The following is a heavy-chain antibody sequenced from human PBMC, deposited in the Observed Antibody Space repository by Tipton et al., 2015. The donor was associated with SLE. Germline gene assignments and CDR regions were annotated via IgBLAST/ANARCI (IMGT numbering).Heavy chain of an antibody. J-gene: IGHJ4*02. V-gene: IGHV3-53*05. CDR1: GFTFSTYA. Sequence: SLRLSCAASGFTFSTYAMNWVRQAPGKGLEWVAVIYTGHNAYYADSVKGRFTISRDNSKNTLYLQMNSLRAEDTAVYYCAREGRKVLRYFDWSIDYWGQGTLVTVSS. CDR2: IYTGHNA. D-gene: IGHD3-9*01. CDR3: AREGRKVLRYFDWSIDY.